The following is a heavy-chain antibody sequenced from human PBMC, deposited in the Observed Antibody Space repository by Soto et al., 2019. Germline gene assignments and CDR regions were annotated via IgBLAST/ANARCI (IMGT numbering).Heavy chain of an antibody. CDR3: AKKGPDSIAVALGGFDY. D-gene: IGHD6-19*01. V-gene: IGHV3-23*01. Sequence: PGGSLRLSCAASGFTFSSYAMSWVRQAPGKGLEWVSAISGSGGSTYYADSVKGRFTISRDNSKNTLYLQMNSLRAEDTAVYYCAKKGPDSIAVALGGFDYWGQGTLVTVSS. CDR2: ISGSGGST. J-gene: IGHJ4*02. CDR1: GFTFSSYA.